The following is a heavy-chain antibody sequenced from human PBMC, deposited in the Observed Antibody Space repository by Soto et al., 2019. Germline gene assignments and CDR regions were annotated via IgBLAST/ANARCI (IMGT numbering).Heavy chain of an antibody. D-gene: IGHD2-2*01. CDR3: ARQRRSSTFAP. J-gene: IGHJ5*02. V-gene: IGHV3-30-3*01. CDR1: GFTFSSYA. Sequence: GGSLRLSCAASGFTFSSYAMHWVRQAPGKGLEWVAVISYDGSKKYYADSVKGRFTISRDNSKNTLYLQMNSLRAEDTVVYYCARQRRSSTFAPWGQASLLTVSS. CDR2: ISYDGSKK.